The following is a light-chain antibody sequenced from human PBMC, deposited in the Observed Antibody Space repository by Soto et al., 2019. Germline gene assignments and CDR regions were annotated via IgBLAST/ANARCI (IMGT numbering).Light chain of an antibody. CDR3: SSYTRSSTYV. Sequence: QSALTQPASVSGSPGQSITISCTGTSXDVGGYNYVSWYQQHPGKAPNLMIYEVTNRPSGVSNRFSGSKSGNTASLTISGLQAEDEADYYCSSYTRSSTYVFGTGTKVTVL. CDR1: SXDVGGYNY. J-gene: IGLJ1*01. V-gene: IGLV2-14*01. CDR2: EVT.